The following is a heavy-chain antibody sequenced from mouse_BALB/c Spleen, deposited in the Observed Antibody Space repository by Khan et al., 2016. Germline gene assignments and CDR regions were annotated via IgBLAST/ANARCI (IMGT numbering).Heavy chain of an antibody. Sequence: VQLKQSGPGLVKPSQSLSLTCTVTGYSITSGYGWNWIRQFPGNKLEWMVYISSSGSTNYNPSLKSRISITRDTSKNQFFLQLKSVTTEDTATYYCARTARIKYWGQGTTLTVSS. CDR1: GYSITSGYG. J-gene: IGHJ2*01. D-gene: IGHD1-2*01. V-gene: IGHV3-2*02. CDR3: ARTARIKY. CDR2: ISSSGST.